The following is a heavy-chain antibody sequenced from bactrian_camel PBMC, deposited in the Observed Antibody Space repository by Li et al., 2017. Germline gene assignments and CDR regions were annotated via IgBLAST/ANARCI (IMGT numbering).Heavy chain of an antibody. J-gene: IGHJ4*01. CDR1: RYIFSSCD. Sequence: HVQLVESGGGLVQPGGSLKLSCAASRYIFSSCDLGWYRLGDGQRRDLVASFRPRDGTPRYADGVEGRFTLSRDNAKSMIILQMDGLRIDDSGVNFCGANCPPRGSAFARPYWGEGTQVTVS. V-gene: IGHV3S54*01. D-gene: IGHD3*01. CDR2: FRPRDGTP. CDR3: GANCPPRGSAFARPY.